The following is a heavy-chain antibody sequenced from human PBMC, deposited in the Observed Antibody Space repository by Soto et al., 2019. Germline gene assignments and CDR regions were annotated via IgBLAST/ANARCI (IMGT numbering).Heavy chain of an antibody. CDR2: MNPNSGNT. CDR1: GYTFTSYD. Sequence: QVQLVQSGAEVKKPGASVKVSCKASGYTFTSYDINWVRQATGQGLEWMGWMNPNSGNTGYAQKXXXXXXXXXXXXXXXXXXXXXXXXXXXXXXXXXXXEKTSYGMDVWGQGTTVTVS. CDR3: XXEKTSYGMDV. J-gene: IGHJ6*02. V-gene: IGHV1-8*01.